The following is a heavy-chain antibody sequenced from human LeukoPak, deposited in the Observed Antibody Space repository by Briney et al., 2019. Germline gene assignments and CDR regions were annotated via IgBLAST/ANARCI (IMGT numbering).Heavy chain of an antibody. CDR2: INHSGST. Sequence: SETLSLTCAVYGGSFSGYYWSWIRQPPGKGLEWIGEINHSGSTNYNPSLKSRVTISVDTSKNQFSLKLSSVTAADTAVYYCARTHYYGSGSYYFLDPWGQGTLVTVSS. CDR1: GGSFSGYY. J-gene: IGHJ5*02. V-gene: IGHV4-34*01. CDR3: ARTHYYGSGSYYFLDP. D-gene: IGHD3-10*01.